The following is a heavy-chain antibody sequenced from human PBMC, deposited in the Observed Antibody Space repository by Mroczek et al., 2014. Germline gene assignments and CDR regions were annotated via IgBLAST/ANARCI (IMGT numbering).Heavy chain of an antibody. CDR3: TRDRADYDFWSGYWVV. CDR1: GFTFGDYA. J-gene: IGHJ6*04. CDR2: IRSKAYGGTT. D-gene: IGHD3-3*01. Sequence: VQLQESGGGLVQPGRSLRLSCTASGFTFGDYAMSWFRQAPGKGLEWVGFIRSKAYGGTTEYAASVKGRFTISRDDSKSIAYLQMNSLKTEDTAVYYCTRDRADYDFWSGYWVVWGKGTTVTVSS. V-gene: IGHV3-49*03.